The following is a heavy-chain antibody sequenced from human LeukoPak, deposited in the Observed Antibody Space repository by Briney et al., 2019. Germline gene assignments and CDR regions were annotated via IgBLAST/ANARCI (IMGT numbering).Heavy chain of an antibody. CDR3: TRDSGTYNWFDP. D-gene: IGHD1-26*01. V-gene: IGHV3-73*01. Sequence: GGSLKLSCAASGFTFSGAAIHWVRQSSGKGLEWVGQIDKKDKGYATATAYAASVKGRFTISRDDSINTAYLQMKSLKTEDTALYYCTRDSGTYNWFDPWGQGTLVTVSS. CDR1: GFTFSGAA. CDR2: IDKKDKGYATAT. J-gene: IGHJ5*02.